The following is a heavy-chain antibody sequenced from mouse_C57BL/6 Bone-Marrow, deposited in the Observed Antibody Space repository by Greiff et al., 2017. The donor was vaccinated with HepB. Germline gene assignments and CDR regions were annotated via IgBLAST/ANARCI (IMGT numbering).Heavy chain of an antibody. CDR1: GFSLTSYG. V-gene: IGHV2-2*01. CDR2: IWSGGST. J-gene: IGHJ3*01. CDR3: ARNLIYYDYDGFAY. Sequence: VQLQQSGPGLVQPSQSLSITCTVSGFSLTSYGVHWVRQSPGKGLEWLGVIWSGGSTDYNAAFISRLSISKDNSKSQVFFKMNSLQADDTAIYYCARNLIYYDYDGFAYWGQGTLVTVSA. D-gene: IGHD2-4*01.